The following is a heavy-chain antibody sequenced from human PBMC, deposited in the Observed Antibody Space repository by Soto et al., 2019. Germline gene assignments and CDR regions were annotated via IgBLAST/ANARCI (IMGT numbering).Heavy chain of an antibody. J-gene: IGHJ4*02. D-gene: IGHD1-7*01. V-gene: IGHV3-21*01. CDR1: GFTFSSYS. Sequence: GGSLRLSCAASGFTFSSYSMNWVRQAPGKGLEWVSSISSSSSYIYYADSVKGRFTISRDNAKNSLYLQMNSLRAEDTAVYYCARATRLELRILVPNFDYWGQLTLVTVSS. CDR2: ISSSSSYI. CDR3: ARATRLELRILVPNFDY.